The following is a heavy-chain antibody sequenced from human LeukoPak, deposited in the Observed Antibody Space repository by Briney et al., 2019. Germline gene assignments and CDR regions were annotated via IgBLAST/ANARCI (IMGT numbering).Heavy chain of an antibody. Sequence: GGSLRLSCAASGFTFSSYAMSWVRQAPGKGLEWVSAISGSGGSTYYADSVKGRFTISRDNSKNTLYLQMNSLRAEDTAVYYCARDGGGGWYEYFQYWGQGALVTVSS. CDR2: ISGSGGST. J-gene: IGHJ1*01. V-gene: IGHV3-23*01. D-gene: IGHD6-19*01. CDR1: GFTFSSYA. CDR3: ARDGGGGWYEYFQY.